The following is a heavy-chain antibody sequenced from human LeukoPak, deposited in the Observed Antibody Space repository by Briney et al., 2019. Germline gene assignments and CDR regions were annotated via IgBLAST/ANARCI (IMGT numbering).Heavy chain of an antibody. Sequence: GASVKVSCKASGYTFTSYYMHWVRQAPGQGLEWMGIINPSGGSTSYAQKFQGRVTMTRDTSTSTVYMELSSLRSEDTAVYYCARSKAGLGGRSWFDPWGQGTLVTVSS. CDR3: ARSKAGLGGRSWFDP. J-gene: IGHJ5*02. D-gene: IGHD3-16*01. CDR2: INPSGGST. CDR1: GYTFTSYY. V-gene: IGHV1-46*01.